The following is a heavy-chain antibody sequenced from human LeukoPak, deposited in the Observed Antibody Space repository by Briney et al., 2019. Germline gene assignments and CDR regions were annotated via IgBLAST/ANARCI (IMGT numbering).Heavy chain of an antibody. CDR2: IVVGSGNT. J-gene: IGHJ4*02. CDR1: GGTFSSYA. D-gene: IGHD3-22*01. CDR3: ATYLYDSSAKARDYFDY. Sequence: SVKVSCKASGGTFSSYAISWVRQARGQRLEWIGWIVVGSGNTNYAQKFQERVTITRDMSTSTAYMELSSLRSEDTAVYYCATYLYDSSAKARDYFDYWGQGTLVTVSS. V-gene: IGHV1-58*02.